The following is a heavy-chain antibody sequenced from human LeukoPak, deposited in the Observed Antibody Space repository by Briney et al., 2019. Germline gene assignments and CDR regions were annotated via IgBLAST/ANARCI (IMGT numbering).Heavy chain of an antibody. CDR2: IYYSGST. CDR3: AVYYYDSSGYPDY. D-gene: IGHD3-22*01. CDR1: GGSISSGDYY. J-gene: IGHJ4*02. V-gene: IGHV4-30-4*01. Sequence: SETLSLTCTVSGGSISSGDYYWSWIRQPPGKGLEWIGYIYYSGSTYYNPSLKSRVTISVDTSKNQFSLKLSSVTAADTAVYYCAVYYYDSSGYPDYWGQGTLVTVSS.